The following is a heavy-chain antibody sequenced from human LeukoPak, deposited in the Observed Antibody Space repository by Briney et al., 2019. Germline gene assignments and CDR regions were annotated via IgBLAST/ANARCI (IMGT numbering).Heavy chain of an antibody. J-gene: IGHJ4*02. CDR2: IYLSGTT. V-gene: IGHV4-30-2*01. CDR1: GGSISSGSSA. CDR3: ARAVYYYDSSGYYYGVYFDY. D-gene: IGHD3-22*01. Sequence: SQTLSLTCAVSGGSISSGSSAWSWIRQPPGKGLEWIGYIYLSGTTYRNPSLKSRVTISLDRSKHQFSLNLKSVTAADTAVYFCARAVYYYDSSGYYYGVYFDYWGRGTLVTVSS.